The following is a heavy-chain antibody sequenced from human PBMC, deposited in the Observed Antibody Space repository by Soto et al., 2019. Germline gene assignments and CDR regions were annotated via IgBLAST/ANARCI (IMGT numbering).Heavy chain of an antibody. J-gene: IGHJ4*02. CDR1: GYIFNRYV. D-gene: IGHD6-19*01. V-gene: IGHV1-3*01. CDR3: ARGRGWYDY. CDR2: IDAGNGKT. Sequence: QVQLVQSGAEVKKPGASVKVSCKASGYIFNRYVMPWVRQAPGQRPEWMGWIDAGNGKTKYSEKFQGRVTITRDTSASTAYMELTTLRSEDTAVYYCARGRGWYDYWGQGNQVIVSS.